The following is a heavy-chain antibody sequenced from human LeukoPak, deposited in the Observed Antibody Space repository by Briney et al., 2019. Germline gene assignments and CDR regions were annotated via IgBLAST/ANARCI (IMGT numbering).Heavy chain of an antibody. D-gene: IGHD3-10*01. CDR3: ARYGGSVHTFDC. CDR1: GFTFSSYW. V-gene: IGHV3-7*01. CDR2: IKQDGSEK. Sequence: PGGSLRLSCAASGFTFSSYWMTWVRQAPGKGLEWVANIKQDGSEKYYVDSVKGRFTISRDNAKNSLYLQMNSLRAEDTAVYYCARYGGSVHTFDCWGQGVLSPSPQ. J-gene: IGHJ4*02.